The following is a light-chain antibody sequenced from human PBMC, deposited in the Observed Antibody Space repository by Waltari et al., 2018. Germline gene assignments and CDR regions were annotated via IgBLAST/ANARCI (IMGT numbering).Light chain of an antibody. Sequence: QSALTQPRSVSGSPGQSVTISCTGTSSDVGGYNYVSWYQPQPDKAPKLIIYDINKPPSRVPERFSGSKSGNPASRTIAGLHAEDEADDYCRSYAGSNSYWVVGGGTKLTVL. CDR2: DIN. CDR3: RSYAGSNSYWV. J-gene: IGLJ3*02. V-gene: IGLV2-11*01. CDR1: SSDVGGYNY.